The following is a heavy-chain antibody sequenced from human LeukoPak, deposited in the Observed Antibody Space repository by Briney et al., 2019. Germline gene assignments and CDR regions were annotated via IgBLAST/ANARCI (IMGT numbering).Heavy chain of an antibody. CDR2: IYWDDDK. J-gene: IGHJ4*02. D-gene: IGHD3-10*01. CDR3: ARVVRGVHFDY. Sequence: SGPTLVKPPQTLTLTCTFSGFSLSTSGVGVGWIRQPPGKALEWLALIYWDDDKRYSPSLKSRLTITKDTSKNQVVLTMTNMDPVDTATYYCARVVRGVHFDYWGQGTLVTVSS. V-gene: IGHV2-5*02. CDR1: GFSLSTSGVG.